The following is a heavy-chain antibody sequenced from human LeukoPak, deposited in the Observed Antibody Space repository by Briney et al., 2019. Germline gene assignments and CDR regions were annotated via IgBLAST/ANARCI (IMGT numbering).Heavy chain of an antibody. J-gene: IGHJ4*02. CDR1: GYTFTSYY. Sequence: ASVKVSCKASGYTFTSYYMHWVRQAPGQGLEWMGIINPSGGGTSYAQKFQGRVTMTRDTSTSTVYMELSSLRSEDTAVYYCARDIRDGYTATDFDYWGQGTLVTVSS. CDR3: ARDIRDGYTATDFDY. V-gene: IGHV1-46*01. D-gene: IGHD5-24*01. CDR2: INPSGGGT.